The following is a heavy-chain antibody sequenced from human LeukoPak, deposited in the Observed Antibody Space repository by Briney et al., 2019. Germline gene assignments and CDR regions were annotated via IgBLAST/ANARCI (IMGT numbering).Heavy chain of an antibody. CDR3: ARAPENLITMIVHDSFDI. CDR2: ISSSGSTI. D-gene: IGHD3-22*01. J-gene: IGHJ3*02. Sequence: PGGSLRLSCAASGFTFSSYEMNWVRQAPGKGLEWVSYISSSGSTIYYADSVKGRFTISRDNAKNSLYLQMHSLSAEATAVYSCARAPENLITMIVHDSFDIWGQGTMVTASS. CDR1: GFTFSSYE. V-gene: IGHV3-48*03.